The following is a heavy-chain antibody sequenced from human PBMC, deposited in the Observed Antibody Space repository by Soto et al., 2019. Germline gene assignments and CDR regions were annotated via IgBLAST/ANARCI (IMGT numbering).Heavy chain of an antibody. V-gene: IGHV4-34*01. Sequence: QVQLQQWGAGPLRPLETLSLTCGVSVGSFSGYYWAWLLQAPGKGLEWIGEINDRGSINYNPSLKSRVSISVDTSKNHCSLNLRSVTAADTAVYYCARESNEILTGPPWVWYFYLWGRGTLVTVSS. CDR2: INDRGSI. CDR1: VGSFSGYY. CDR3: ARESNEILTGPPWVWYFYL. D-gene: IGHD3-9*01. J-gene: IGHJ2*01.